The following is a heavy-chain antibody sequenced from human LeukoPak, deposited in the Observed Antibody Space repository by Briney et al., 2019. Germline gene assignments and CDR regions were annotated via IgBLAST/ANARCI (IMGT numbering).Heavy chain of an antibody. J-gene: IGHJ4*02. CDR1: GFTFSSYE. D-gene: IGHD5-18*01. Sequence: GGSLRLSCAASGFTFSSYEMNWVRQAPGKGLEWVSYISSSGSTIYYADSVKGRFTISRDNSKNSLYLQMDSLRAEDTALYYCAKGGGIQLSSMYFDYWGQGTLVTVSS. CDR2: ISSSGSTI. V-gene: IGHV3-48*03. CDR3: AKGGGIQLSSMYFDY.